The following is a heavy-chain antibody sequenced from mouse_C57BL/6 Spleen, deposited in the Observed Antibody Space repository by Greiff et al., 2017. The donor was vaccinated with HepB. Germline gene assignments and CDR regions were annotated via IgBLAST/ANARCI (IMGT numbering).Heavy chain of an antibody. CDR1: GFTFSDYG. Sequence: EVKLMESGGGLVKPGGSLKLSCAASGFTFSDYGMHWVRQAPEKGLEWVAYISSGSSTIYYADTVKGRFTISRDNAKNTLFLQMTSLRSEDTAMYYWARRGGEVYYYAMDYWGQGTSVTVSS. J-gene: IGHJ4*01. V-gene: IGHV5-17*01. CDR2: ISSGSSTI. CDR3: ARRGGEVYYYAMDY.